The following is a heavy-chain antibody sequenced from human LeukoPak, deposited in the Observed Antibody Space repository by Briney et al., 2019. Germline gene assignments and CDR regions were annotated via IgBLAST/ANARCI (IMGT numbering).Heavy chain of an antibody. CDR3: ARGQEVPRYRFRFDY. CDR1: GGSFSGYY. D-gene: IGHD3-16*02. V-gene: IGHV4-34*01. J-gene: IGHJ4*02. Sequence: SQTLSLTCAVYGGSFSGYYWSWIRQPPGKGLVRIGEINHGGSTNYNPSLKSRVTISVDTSKNQFSLKLSSVTAADTAVYYCARGQEVPRYRFRFDYWGQGTLVTVSS. CDR2: INHGGST.